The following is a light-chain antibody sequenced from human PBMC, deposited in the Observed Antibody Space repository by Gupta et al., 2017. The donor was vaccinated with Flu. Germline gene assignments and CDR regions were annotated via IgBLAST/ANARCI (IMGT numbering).Light chain of an antibody. V-gene: IGKV1-5*03. Sequence: DIQMTQSPSTLSAYVGDRVTINCRASQSINDWLAWYQQKPGKAPKLLIYQASNLESWVPSRASGSGSGTEFALTISSLQPDDFATYYCQQYIIYPQPFGQGTRVEVK. CDR2: QAS. CDR1: QSINDW. J-gene: IGKJ1*01. CDR3: QQYIIYPQP.